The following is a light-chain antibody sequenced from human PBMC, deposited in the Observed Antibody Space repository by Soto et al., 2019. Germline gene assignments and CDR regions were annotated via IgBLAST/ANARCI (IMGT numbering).Light chain of an antibody. CDR3: AAWDDSLNGVV. CDR1: SSNIGSHT. CDR2: SNN. J-gene: IGLJ2*01. V-gene: IGLV1-44*01. Sequence: QTVVTQPPSASATPGQRVTISCSGSSSNIGSHTVNWYQQLPGTAPKLLIYSNNQRPSGVPDRFSGSKSGTSASLAISGLQSEDEADYYCAAWDDSLNGVVFGGGTKLTVL.